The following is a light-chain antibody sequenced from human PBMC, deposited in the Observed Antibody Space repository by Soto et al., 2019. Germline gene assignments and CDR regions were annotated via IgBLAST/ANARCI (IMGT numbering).Light chain of an antibody. V-gene: IGLV2-14*01. CDR3: SSYTRSTTYV. CDR2: DVS. Sequence: QSVLTQPASVSASPGQSIAISCTGTSSVVGGYNYVSWYQQHPGKAPKLMIYDVSNRPSGVSNRFSGSKSGNTASLTISGLQAEDEDDYYCSSYTRSTTYVFGTGTKVTVL. CDR1: SSVVGGYNY. J-gene: IGLJ1*01.